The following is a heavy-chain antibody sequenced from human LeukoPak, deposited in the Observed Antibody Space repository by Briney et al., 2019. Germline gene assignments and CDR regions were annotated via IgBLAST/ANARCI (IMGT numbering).Heavy chain of an antibody. D-gene: IGHD2-2*01. CDR3: ARGVVVPAGARLKGWFDP. CDR2: ISYDGSNK. CDR1: GFTFSSYG. V-gene: IGHV3-30*03. J-gene: IGHJ5*02. Sequence: GRSLRLSCAASGFTFSSYGMHWVRQAPGKGLEWVAVISYDGSNKYYADSVKGRFTISRDNSKNTLYLQMNSLRAEDTAVYYCARGVVVPAGARLKGWFDPWGQGTLVTVSS.